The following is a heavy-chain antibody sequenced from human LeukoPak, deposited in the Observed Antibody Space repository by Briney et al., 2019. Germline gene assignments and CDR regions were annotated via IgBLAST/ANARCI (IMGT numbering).Heavy chain of an antibody. D-gene: IGHD3-16*01. CDR2: IYAGGNT. CDR1: GFTLNTNY. V-gene: IGHV3-66*01. CDR3: AKVPHSWGLFDS. Sequence: GGSLRLSCAASGFTLNTNYMNWVRQVPGKGLEWVSVIYAGGNTYYADSVKERFTISRDNSKNMLYLQMDSLRTEDTAVYYCAKVPHSWGLFDSWGQGTLVTVSS. J-gene: IGHJ4*02.